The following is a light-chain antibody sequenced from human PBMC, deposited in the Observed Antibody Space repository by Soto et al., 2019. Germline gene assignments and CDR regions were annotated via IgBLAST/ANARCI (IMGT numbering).Light chain of an antibody. CDR1: QSFRGL. J-gene: IGKJ5*01. V-gene: IGKV3-11*01. Sequence: EVVLTQSPVTLSLSPGERATLSCRASQSFRGLLAWYQQKHGQAPRLLIYDAYNMATGIPPRFSGSGSGTDFTLTISSLEPEDSAVYYCQQRHMWPITFGQGTRLEIK. CDR2: DAY. CDR3: QQRHMWPIT.